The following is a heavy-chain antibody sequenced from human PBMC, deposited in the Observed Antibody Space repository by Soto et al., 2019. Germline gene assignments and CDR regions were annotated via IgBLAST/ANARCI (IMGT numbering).Heavy chain of an antibody. CDR1: GGSIRRSDSC. Sequence: SETLSLTCSVSGGSIRRSDSCWSWVRQFPGKGLEWIAYITDSGRTDYNPSLKSRATISIDTSKNQFFLNLSSVTAADTAVYFCARAQIPPGPLEYSFDSWGRGSLVPVSS. J-gene: IGHJ4*02. D-gene: IGHD2-21*01. V-gene: IGHV4-31*03. CDR3: ARAQIPPGPLEYSFDS. CDR2: ITDSGRT.